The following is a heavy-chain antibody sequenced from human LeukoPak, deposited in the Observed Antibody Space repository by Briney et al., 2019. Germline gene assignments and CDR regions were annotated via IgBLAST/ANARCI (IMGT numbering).Heavy chain of an antibody. CDR3: ARGFVPWDAFDI. CDR2: ISSSGSTI. V-gene: IGHV3-11*01. Sequence: GGSLRLSCAASGFTFSDYYMSWIRQAPGKGQEWVSYISSSGSTIYHADSVKGRFTISRDNAKNSLYLQMNSLRAEDTAVYYCARGFVPWDAFDIWGQGTMVTVSS. CDR1: GFTFSDYY. D-gene: IGHD3-10*01. J-gene: IGHJ3*02.